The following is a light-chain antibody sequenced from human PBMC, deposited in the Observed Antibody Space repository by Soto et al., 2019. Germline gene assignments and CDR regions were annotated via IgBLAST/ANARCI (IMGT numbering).Light chain of an antibody. V-gene: IGKV1-39*01. J-gene: IGKJ2*01. CDR2: AAS. CDR1: QSISSY. Sequence: DIQMTQSPSSLSASVGDRVTITCRASQSISSYLNWYQQKPGKAPKLLIYAASSLQSGVSSRFSGSGSGTEFTLTIRSLQPDDFATYYCQQYDSSSPTFGQGTKVDIK. CDR3: QQYDSSSPT.